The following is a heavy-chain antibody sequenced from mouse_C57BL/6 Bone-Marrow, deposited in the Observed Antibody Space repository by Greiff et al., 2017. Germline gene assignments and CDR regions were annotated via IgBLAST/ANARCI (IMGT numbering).Heavy chain of an antibody. D-gene: IGHD1-1*01. CDR2: IYPSDSET. CDR3: ARRRDYYGSSPDV. CDR1: GYTFTSYW. V-gene: IGHV1-61*01. J-gene: IGHJ1*03. Sequence: QVQLQQPGAELVRPGSSVKLSCKASGYTFTSYWMDWVKQRPGQGLEWIGNIYPSDSETHYNQKFKDKATLTVDKSSSTAYMQLSSLTSEDSAVYYCARRRDYYGSSPDVWGTGTTVTVSS.